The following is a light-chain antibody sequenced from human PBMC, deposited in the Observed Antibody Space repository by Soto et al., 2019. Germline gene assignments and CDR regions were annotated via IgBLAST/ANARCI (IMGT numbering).Light chain of an antibody. J-gene: IGKJ4*01. Sequence: DLQMTQSPSSLSASVGDRVTITCRASRNIGSYLNWYQQKPGKTPQVLIYAASNLRSGVPSRFSGSGSGTEFTLTFNSLQPEDSATYYCQQSYITPLTFGGGTKVDIK. CDR2: AAS. V-gene: IGKV1-39*01. CDR1: RNIGSY. CDR3: QQSYITPLT.